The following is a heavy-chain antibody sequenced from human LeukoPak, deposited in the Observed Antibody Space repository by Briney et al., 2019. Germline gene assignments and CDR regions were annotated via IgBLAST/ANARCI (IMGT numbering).Heavy chain of an antibody. Sequence: QPGGSLRLSCAASGLTFSNYAMSWVRHSPGKGLEWVSAISGSGGSTYYAVSVKGRFTISRDNSKNTLYLQMDSLRAEDTAVYYCATDGSSGYFEYWGQGTLVTVSS. J-gene: IGHJ4*02. V-gene: IGHV3-23*01. D-gene: IGHD3-22*01. CDR2: ISGSGGST. CDR1: GLTFSNYA. CDR3: ATDGSSGYFEY.